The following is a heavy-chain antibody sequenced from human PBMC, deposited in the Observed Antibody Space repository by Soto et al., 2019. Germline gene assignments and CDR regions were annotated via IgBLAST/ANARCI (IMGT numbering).Heavy chain of an antibody. V-gene: IGHV3-33*01. J-gene: IGHJ4*02. CDR1: GFTFSSYG. CDR2: IWYDGSNK. Sequence: QVQLVESGGGVVQPGRSLRLSCAASGFTFSSYGMHWVRQAPGKGLEWVAVIWYDGSNKYYADSVKGRFTISRDNSKNPLYLQMNSPRGEDTAVYFCARGAGDFWSGYYFDYWGQGTLVTVSS. D-gene: IGHD3-3*01. CDR3: ARGAGDFWSGYYFDY.